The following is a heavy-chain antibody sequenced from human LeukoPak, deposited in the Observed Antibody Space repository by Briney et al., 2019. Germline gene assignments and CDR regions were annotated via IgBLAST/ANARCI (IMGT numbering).Heavy chain of an antibody. CDR2: ITGSSSYI. CDR1: GFSFRSYS. V-gene: IGHV3-21*01. J-gene: IGHJ5*02. CDR3: ARDRREGGETFDP. D-gene: IGHD3-16*01. Sequence: GGYLRLSCAASGFSFRSYSMDWVRQAPGKGLECVSSITGSSSYISYADSVKGRFTISRDNAENSLFLQMNSLRPEDTAVYFCARDRREGGETFDPWGQGTLVTVSS.